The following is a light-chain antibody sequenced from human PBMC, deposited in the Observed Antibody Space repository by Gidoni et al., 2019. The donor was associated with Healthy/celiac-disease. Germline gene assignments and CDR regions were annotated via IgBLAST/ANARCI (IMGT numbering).Light chain of an antibody. V-gene: IGKV1-39*01. CDR2: AAS. CDR1: QSISSY. J-gene: IGKJ1*01. Sequence: DIQMTQSPSSLSASVGDRVTIPCRASQSISSYLNWYQQKPGKAPKLLIYAASSLQSGVPSRFSGSGSGTDFTLTISSLQPEDFATYYCQQSYSTPPTFXXXTKVEIK. CDR3: QQSYSTPPT.